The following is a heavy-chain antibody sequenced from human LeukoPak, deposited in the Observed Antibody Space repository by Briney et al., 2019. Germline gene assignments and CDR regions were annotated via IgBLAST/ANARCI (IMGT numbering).Heavy chain of an antibody. D-gene: IGHD5-24*01. CDR1: GGTFSSYA. J-gene: IGHJ6*02. V-gene: IGHV1-69*05. CDR3: ARDRLTERFSHYYYAMDV. Sequence: GSSVKVSCKASGGTFSSYAISWVRQAPGQGLEWMGGIIPIFGTANYAQKFQGRVTITTDESTSTAYMELSSLRSEDTAVYYCARDRLTERFSHYYYAMDVWGQGTTVTVSS. CDR2: IIPIFGTA.